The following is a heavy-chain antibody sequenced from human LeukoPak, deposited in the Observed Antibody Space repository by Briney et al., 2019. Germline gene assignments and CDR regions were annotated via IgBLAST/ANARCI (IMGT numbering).Heavy chain of an antibody. D-gene: IGHD6-13*01. Sequence: GSLRLSCAASGFTFSNLAMNWVRQAPGKGLEWIAYIYYSGDTNYNPSLKSRVTISIDTSKSQFSLKVSSVTAADTAVYYCARLGRQQLIHSVLYHYLDLWGRGTLVTVSS. CDR2: IYYSGDT. CDR3: ARLGRQQLIHSVLYHYLDL. J-gene: IGHJ2*01. V-gene: IGHV4-59*08. CDR1: GFTFSNLA.